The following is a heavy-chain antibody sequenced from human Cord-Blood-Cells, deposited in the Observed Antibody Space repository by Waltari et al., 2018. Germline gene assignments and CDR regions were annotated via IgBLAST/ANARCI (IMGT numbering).Heavy chain of an antibody. J-gene: IGHJ5*02. CDR2: ISGSGGST. D-gene: IGHD4-17*01. CDR1: GFPLSSCA. CDR3: AKDRDYGDYLNWFDP. V-gene: IGHV3-23*01. Sequence: EVQRLVFGGGFVQSGGSLRRSCAVSGFPLSSCALTRVTQARGKGLEWVSAISGSGGSTYYADSVKGRFTISRDNSKNTLYLQMNSLRAEDTAVYYCAKDRDYGDYLNWFDPWGRGTLVTVSS.